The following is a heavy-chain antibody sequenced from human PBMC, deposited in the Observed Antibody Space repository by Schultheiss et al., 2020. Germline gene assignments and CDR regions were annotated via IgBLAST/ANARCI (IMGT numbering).Heavy chain of an antibody. CDR3: ASLGVGTTQYYGMDV. CDR2: ISSSGSTI. D-gene: IGHD1-1*01. V-gene: IGHV3-48*04. Sequence: GGSLRLSCAASGFTFSSYAMHWVRQAPGKGLEWVSYISSSGSTIYYADSVKGRFTISRDNAKNLLYLQMNSLRAEDTAVYYCASLGVGTTQYYGMDVWGQGTTVTVSS. CDR1: GFTFSSYA. J-gene: IGHJ6*02.